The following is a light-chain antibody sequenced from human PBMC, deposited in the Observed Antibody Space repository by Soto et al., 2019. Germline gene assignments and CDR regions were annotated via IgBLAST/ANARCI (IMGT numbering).Light chain of an antibody. J-gene: IGLJ2*01. CDR2: STN. V-gene: IGLV7-43*01. CDR3: LLYYGGQLGV. CDR1: TGAVTSGYY. Sequence: QAVVTQEPSLTVSPGRTVTLTCATNTGAVTSGYYPNWFQQKPGQAPRALIYSTNNKYSWTPARFSGSLLGGKAALTLSGVQPEDEADYYCLLYYGGQLGVFGGGTKLTVL.